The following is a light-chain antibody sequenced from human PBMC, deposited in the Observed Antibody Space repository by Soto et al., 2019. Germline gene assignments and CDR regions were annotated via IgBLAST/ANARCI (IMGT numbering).Light chain of an antibody. J-gene: IGKJ4*01. CDR2: GAS. Sequence: DIQLTQSPSFLSASVGDRITISFRSRQGISDYLAWYQQKPGKAPNLLIYGASTLQSGVPSRFSGSAYGTEFPLAISSLQPEDFATYFCQQFNAYPLTFGGGTKLEIQ. CDR3: QQFNAYPLT. V-gene: IGKV1-9*01. CDR1: QGISDY.